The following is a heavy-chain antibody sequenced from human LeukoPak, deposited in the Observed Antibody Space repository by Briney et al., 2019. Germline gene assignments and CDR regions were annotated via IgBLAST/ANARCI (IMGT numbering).Heavy chain of an antibody. CDR1: VYTFTSYY. Sequence: ASVKVSCKASVYTFTSYYMHWVRQAPGQGLEWMGIINPSGGSTSYPQKFQGRVTMTRDTSTSTVYMELSSLRSEDTAVYYCARCRSSSGWSRGAFDYWGQGTLVTVSS. J-gene: IGHJ4*02. V-gene: IGHV1-46*01. CDR3: ARCRSSSGWSRGAFDY. D-gene: IGHD6-19*01. CDR2: INPSGGST.